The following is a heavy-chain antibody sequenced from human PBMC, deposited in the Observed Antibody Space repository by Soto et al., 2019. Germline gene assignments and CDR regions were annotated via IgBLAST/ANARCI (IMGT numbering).Heavy chain of an antibody. Sequence: SLRLSCAASGFTFSDYGMHWVRQAPGKGLEWVGVILYDGSTYYADSVKGRFTISRDNSKNTVYLQMSSLRAEDTAVYYCAKDKSRSWCLDYWGQGTPVTVSS. CDR1: GFTFSDYG. J-gene: IGHJ4*02. CDR3: AKDKSRSWCLDY. D-gene: IGHD6-13*01. CDR2: ILYDGST. V-gene: IGHV3-30*18.